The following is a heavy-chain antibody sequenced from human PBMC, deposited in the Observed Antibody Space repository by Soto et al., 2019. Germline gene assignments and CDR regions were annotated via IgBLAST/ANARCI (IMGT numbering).Heavy chain of an antibody. CDR1: GFTFSSYG. CDR3: ANGGWELRREPEHY. CDR2: ISYDGSNK. J-gene: IGHJ4*02. Sequence: GGSLRLSCAASGFTFSSYGMHWVRQAPGKGLEWVAVISYDGSNKYYADSVKGRFTISRDNSKNTLYLQMNSLRAEDTAVYYCANGGWELRREPEHYWGQGTLVTVSS. D-gene: IGHD1-26*01. V-gene: IGHV3-30*18.